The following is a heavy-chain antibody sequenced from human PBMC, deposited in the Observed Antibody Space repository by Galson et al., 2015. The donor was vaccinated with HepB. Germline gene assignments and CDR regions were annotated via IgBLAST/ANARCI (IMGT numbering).Heavy chain of an antibody. J-gene: IGHJ4*02. Sequence: SVKVSCKASGGTFSRYAINWLRQAPGQGLEWMGGITTIYGTANYAQRFQGRVTITADESTNTAYMQLRNLRSADTAMYYCARGLDYDILNVYYFDFWGQGTLVTVSS. CDR1: GGTFSRYA. D-gene: IGHD3-9*01. CDR3: ARGLDYDILNVYYFDF. CDR2: ITTIYGTA. V-gene: IGHV1-69*13.